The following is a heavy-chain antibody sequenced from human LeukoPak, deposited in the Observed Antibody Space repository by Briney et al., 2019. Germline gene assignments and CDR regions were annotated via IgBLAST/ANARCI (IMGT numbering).Heavy chain of an antibody. J-gene: IGHJ4*02. CDR1: GGSISSSSYY. Sequence: KSSETLSLTCTVSGGSISSSSYYWGWIRQPPGKGLEWIGSIYYSGSTNYNPSLKSRVTISVDTSKNQFSLKLSSVTAADTAVYYCARGQYYGSGSYYTYYFDYWGQGTLVTVSS. CDR2: IYYSGST. D-gene: IGHD3-10*01. V-gene: IGHV4-39*07. CDR3: ARGQYYGSGSYYTYYFDY.